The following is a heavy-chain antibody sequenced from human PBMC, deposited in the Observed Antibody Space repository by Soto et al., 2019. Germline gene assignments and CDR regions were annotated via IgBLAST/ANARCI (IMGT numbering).Heavy chain of an antibody. D-gene: IGHD4-17*01. CDR2: INHSGST. V-gene: IGHV4-34*01. J-gene: IGHJ4*02. Sequence: PSETLSLTCTVSGGSISSYYWSWIRQPPGKGLEWIGEINHSGSTNYNPSLKSRVTISVDTSKNQFSLKLSSVTAADTAVYYCASSIRYGDYEYWGQGTLVTVSS. CDR1: GGSISSYY. CDR3: ASSIRYGDYEY.